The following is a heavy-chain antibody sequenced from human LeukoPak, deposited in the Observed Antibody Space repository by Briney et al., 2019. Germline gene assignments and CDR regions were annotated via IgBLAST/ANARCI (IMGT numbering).Heavy chain of an antibody. V-gene: IGHV1-2*02. Sequence: ASVKVSCKASGYTFTGYYMHWVRQAPGQGLEWMGWINPNSGGTNYAQKFQGRVTMTRDTSISTAYMELSRLSSDDTAVYYCARRVVPAASYYYYYGMDVWGQGTTVTVSS. CDR2: INPNSGGT. J-gene: IGHJ6*02. D-gene: IGHD2-2*01. CDR3: ARRVVPAASYYYYYGMDV. CDR1: GYTFTGYY.